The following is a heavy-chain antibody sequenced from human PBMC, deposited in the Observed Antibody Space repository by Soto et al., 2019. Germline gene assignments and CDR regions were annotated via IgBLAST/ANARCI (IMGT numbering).Heavy chain of an antibody. Sequence: QVQLVQSGAEVKKPGSSVKVSCKASGGTFDSNAISWVRQAPGQGLEWMGGIIPIYDSPNYAQNFQGRVTVIADKATSTAYLELSRLKFADSAIYYCAVAVTGSPSPLAHWGQGTLVIVSS. CDR2: IIPIYDSP. CDR3: AVAVTGSPSPLAH. CDR1: GGTFDSNA. V-gene: IGHV1-69*06. D-gene: IGHD6-19*01. J-gene: IGHJ4*02.